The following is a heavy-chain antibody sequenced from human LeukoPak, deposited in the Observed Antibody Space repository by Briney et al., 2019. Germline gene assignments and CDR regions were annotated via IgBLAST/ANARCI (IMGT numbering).Heavy chain of an antibody. J-gene: IGHJ4*02. Sequence: GASVKGSCKASGYTFTSDYMHWGRQAPGQGREWMGIINPSGDSTSYAQKCQGRVTMTRDTSTSTVYMELSSLRSEDTAVYYCARDAEGIAVAGKQGDFDYWGQGTLVTVSS. V-gene: IGHV1-46*01. CDR3: ARDAEGIAVAGKQGDFDY. CDR1: GYTFTSDY. CDR2: INPSGDST. D-gene: IGHD6-19*01.